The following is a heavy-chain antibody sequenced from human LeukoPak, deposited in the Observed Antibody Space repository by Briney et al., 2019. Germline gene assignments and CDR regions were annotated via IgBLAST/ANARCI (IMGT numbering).Heavy chain of an antibody. V-gene: IGHV3-23*01. CDR3: ARRVEGTHYFDS. CDR2: ISGSGGKT. Sequence: SGGSLRLSCAAPGFSFSSSAMSWVRQAPGKGLEWVSAISGSGGKTYYADSVKGRFTISRDNSKNTLYLQMNSLRAEDTAVYYCARRVEGTHYFDSWGQGTLVTVSS. CDR1: GFSFSSSA. J-gene: IGHJ4*02. D-gene: IGHD1-26*01.